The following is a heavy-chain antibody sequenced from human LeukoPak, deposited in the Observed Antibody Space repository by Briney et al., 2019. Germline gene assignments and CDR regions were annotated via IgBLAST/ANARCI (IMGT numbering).Heavy chain of an antibody. CDR2: IYYSGST. J-gene: IGHJ5*01. Sequence: SETLSLTCTVSGGSISSYYWNWIRQPPGKGLEWIGYIYYSGSTNYNPSLKSRVTISVDTSKNQFSLKLSSVTAADTAVYYCARDGSSGWYNWFDSWGHGTLVTVSS. D-gene: IGHD6-19*01. CDR1: GGSISSYY. CDR3: ARDGSSGWYNWFDS. V-gene: IGHV4-59*01.